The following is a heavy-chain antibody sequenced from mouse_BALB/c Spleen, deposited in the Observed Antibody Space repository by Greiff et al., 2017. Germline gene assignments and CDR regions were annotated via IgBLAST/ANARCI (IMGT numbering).Heavy chain of an antibody. Sequence: EVQLQQSGAELVKPGASVKLSCTASGFNIKDTYMHWVKQRPEQGLEWIGRIDPANGNTKYDPKFQGKATITADTSSNTAYLQLSSLTSEDTAVYYCARGLRSPHWYFDVWGAGTTVTVSS. CDR1: GFNIKDTY. CDR2: IDPANGNT. CDR3: ARGLRSPHWYFDV. J-gene: IGHJ1*01. V-gene: IGHV14-3*02. D-gene: IGHD1-1*01.